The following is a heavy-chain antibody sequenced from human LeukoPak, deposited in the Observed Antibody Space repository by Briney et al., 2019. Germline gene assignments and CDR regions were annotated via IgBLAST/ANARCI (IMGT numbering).Heavy chain of an antibody. J-gene: IGHJ4*02. CDR2: SIPILGIA. Sequence: SVTVSRKASGCTFSSYAISWVRQAPGQGLEWMGRSIPILGIANYAQKFQGRVTITADKSTSTAYMELSSLRPDDTAVYYCARLYGGTFDYWGQGTLVTVSS. V-gene: IGHV1-69*04. CDR3: ARLYGGTFDY. D-gene: IGHD4-23*01. CDR1: GCTFSSYA.